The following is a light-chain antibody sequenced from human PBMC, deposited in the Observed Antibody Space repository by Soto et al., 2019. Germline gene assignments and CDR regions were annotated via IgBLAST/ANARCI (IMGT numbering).Light chain of an antibody. Sequence: SSELTQPPSVSVAPGQTARITCGGNNIGSKSVNWYQQKPGQAPVLVVYDDSDRPSGIPERFSGSNSGTTATLTISMVEAGDEADYYCQVWDSSRDHPVFGGGTKLTVL. CDR3: QVWDSSRDHPV. CDR1: NIGSKS. CDR2: DDS. J-gene: IGLJ3*02. V-gene: IGLV3-21*02.